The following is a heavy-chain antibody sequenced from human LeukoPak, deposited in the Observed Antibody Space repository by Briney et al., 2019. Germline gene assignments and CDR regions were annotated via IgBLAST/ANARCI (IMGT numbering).Heavy chain of an antibody. Sequence: SETLSLTCTVSNDSINDSYWTWIRQPPGKRLEWIGYISNSGTTKYNPSLKSRVTISVDTSNNLISLRLRSVTAADTAVYFCARGGRNFDYWGQGTLVTVSS. CDR3: ARGGRNFDY. D-gene: IGHD1-26*01. J-gene: IGHJ4*02. CDR2: ISNSGTT. V-gene: IGHV4-59*01. CDR1: NDSINDSY.